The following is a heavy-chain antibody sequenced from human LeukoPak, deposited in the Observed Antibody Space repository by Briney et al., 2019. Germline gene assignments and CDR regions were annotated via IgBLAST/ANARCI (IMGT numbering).Heavy chain of an antibody. D-gene: IGHD6-19*01. CDR2: ISSSSSYI. CDR1: GFTFSSYW. J-gene: IGHJ4*02. CDR3: ARVGQWLAIDY. V-gene: IGHV3-21*01. Sequence: GGSLRLSCAASGFTFSSYWMNWVRQAPGKGLEWVSSISSSSSYIYYADSVKGRFTISRDNAKNSLYLQMNSLRAEDTAVYYCARVGQWLAIDYWGQGTLVTVSS.